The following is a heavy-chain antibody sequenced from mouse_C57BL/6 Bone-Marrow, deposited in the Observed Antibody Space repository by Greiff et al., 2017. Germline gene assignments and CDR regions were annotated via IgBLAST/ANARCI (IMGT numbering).Heavy chain of an antibody. V-gene: IGHV1-81*01. Sequence: VQLVESGAELARPGASVKLSCKASGYTFPSYGLSWVKQSTGQGLEWIGEIYPRSGHTYSNEKFKGKATLTADKSSSTAYTDLRKLTSVDSAVYFCATYGYHCYFDVWGTGTTVTVSS. D-gene: IGHD2-2*01. CDR3: ATYGYHCYFDV. J-gene: IGHJ1*03. CDR1: GYTFPSYG. CDR2: IYPRSGHT.